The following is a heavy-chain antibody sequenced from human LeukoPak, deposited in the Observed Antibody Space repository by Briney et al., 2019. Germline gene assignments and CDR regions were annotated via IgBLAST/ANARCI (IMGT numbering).Heavy chain of an antibody. CDR1: GFTFSSYA. J-gene: IGHJ4*02. V-gene: IGHV3-23*01. CDR3: AKERVIVVVGAAYDY. D-gene: IGHD2-15*01. Sequence: GGSLRLSCAASGFTFSSYAMSWVHQAPGKGLEWVSAISGSGDNTYYADSVKGRFTISRDNSKNTLYLQMNSLRAEDTALYYCAKERVIVVVGAAYDYWGQGTLVTVSS. CDR2: ISGSGDNT.